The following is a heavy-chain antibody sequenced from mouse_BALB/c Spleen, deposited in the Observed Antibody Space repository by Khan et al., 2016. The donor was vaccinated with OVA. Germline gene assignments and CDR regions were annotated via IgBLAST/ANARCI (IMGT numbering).Heavy chain of an antibody. CDR2: INPSNDYT. V-gene: IGHV1-4*01. CDR1: GYTFTTYT. Sequence: VQLQESGAELARPGASVKMSCKTSGYTFTTYTLHWVKQRPGRSLEWIGYINPSNDYTNYNQKFKDKSTLTADKSSSTAYMQLRSLTSEESAVYYCARSGQLGLRGGFAYWGQGTLVTVSA. D-gene: IGHD3-2*01. CDR3: ARSGQLGLRGGFAY. J-gene: IGHJ3*01.